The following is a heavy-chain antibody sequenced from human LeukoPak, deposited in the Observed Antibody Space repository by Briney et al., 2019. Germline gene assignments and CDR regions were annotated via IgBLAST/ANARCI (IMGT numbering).Heavy chain of an antibody. J-gene: IGHJ4*02. D-gene: IGHD5-18*01. Sequence: SETLSLTSTVSGGSISSYYWSWIRQPPGKGLEWIGYIYYSGSTNYNPSLKSRVTISVDTSKNQFSLKLSSVTAADTAVYYCACEIQLWSKFDYWGQGTLVTVSS. CDR3: ACEIQLWSKFDY. CDR1: GGSISSYY. CDR2: IYYSGST. V-gene: IGHV4-59*01.